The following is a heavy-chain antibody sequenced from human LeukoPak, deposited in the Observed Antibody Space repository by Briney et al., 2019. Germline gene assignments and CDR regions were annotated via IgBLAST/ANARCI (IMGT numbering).Heavy chain of an antibody. D-gene: IGHD2-15*01. J-gene: IGHJ4*02. CDR3: ARLVFFVEGCYNH. CDR1: GDSVTSSY. V-gene: IGHV4-59*08. CDR2: VSSDGTT. Sequence: SETLSLTCSVCGDSVTSSYWNWIRQPPGKGLEWIGYVSSDGTTNYTPSLRSRLIMSVDTAKNDISLILTSVTASDTAIYYCARLVFFVEGCYNHWGRGTLVTVSS.